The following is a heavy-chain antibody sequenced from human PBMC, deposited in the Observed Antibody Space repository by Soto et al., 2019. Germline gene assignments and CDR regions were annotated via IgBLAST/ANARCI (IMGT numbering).Heavy chain of an antibody. Sequence: LSLTCTVSGGSISSGGYYWSWIRQHPGKGLEWIGYIYYSGSTYYNPSLKSRVTISVDTSKNQFSLKLSSVTAADTAVYYCARNRIPYYDILTGYPPYYYYYGMDVWGQGTTVTVSS. CDR3: ARNRIPYYDILTGYPPYYYYYGMDV. J-gene: IGHJ6*02. CDR2: IYYSGST. CDR1: GGSISSGGYY. V-gene: IGHV4-31*03. D-gene: IGHD3-9*01.